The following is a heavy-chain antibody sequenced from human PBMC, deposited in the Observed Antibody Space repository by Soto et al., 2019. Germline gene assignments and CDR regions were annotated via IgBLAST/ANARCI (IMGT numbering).Heavy chain of an antibody. CDR1: GFTFSTYA. CDR2: ISFDGSNK. Sequence: QVQLVESGGGVVQPGRSLRLPCAASGFTFSTYAMHWVRQAPGKGLEWVALISFDGSNKYYADSVKGRFTISRDNSKNTVYLQMNSLRPEDTAVYYCARDRSMIVVVPGYWGQGTLVTVSS. J-gene: IGHJ4*02. D-gene: IGHD3-22*01. V-gene: IGHV3-30*14. CDR3: ARDRSMIVVVPGY.